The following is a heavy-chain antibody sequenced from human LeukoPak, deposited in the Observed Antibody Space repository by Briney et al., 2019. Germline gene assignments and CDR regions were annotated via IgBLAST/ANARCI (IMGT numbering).Heavy chain of an antibody. CDR2: INHSGST. D-gene: IGHD5-18*01. Sequence: SETLSLTCAVYGGSFSDYYWSWIRQPPGKGLEWIGEINHSGSTNYNPSLKSRVTISVDTSKNQFSLKLSSVTAADTAVYYCARRGYSYGLAFFDYWGQGTLVTVSS. V-gene: IGHV4-34*01. J-gene: IGHJ4*02. CDR1: GGSFSDYY. CDR3: ARRGYSYGLAFFDY.